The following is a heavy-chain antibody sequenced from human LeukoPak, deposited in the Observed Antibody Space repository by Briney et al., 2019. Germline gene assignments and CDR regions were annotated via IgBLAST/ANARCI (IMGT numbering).Heavy chain of an antibody. CDR3: ATLSGSYRDAFDI. J-gene: IGHJ3*02. V-gene: IGHV3-23*01. CDR1: GFTFSSYA. Sequence: GGSLRLSCAASGFTFSSYAMSWVRQAPGKGLEWVSAISGSGGSTYYADSVKGRLTISRDNSKNTLYLQMNSLRAEDTAVYYCATLSGSYRDAFDIWGQGTMVTVSS. CDR2: ISGSGGST. D-gene: IGHD1-26*01.